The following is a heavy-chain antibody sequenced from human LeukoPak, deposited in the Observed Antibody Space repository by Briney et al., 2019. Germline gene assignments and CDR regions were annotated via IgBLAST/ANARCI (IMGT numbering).Heavy chain of an antibody. J-gene: IGHJ4*02. D-gene: IGHD5-24*01. V-gene: IGHV4-34*01. Sequence: SETLSVTCAVYGGSLSGYYWSWIRQPPGKGLEWIGEINHSGSTNYNPSLKSRVTISVDTSKNQFSLKLSSVTAADTAVYYCAREGMATDYWGQGTLVTVSS. CDR3: AREGMATDY. CDR1: GGSLSGYY. CDR2: INHSGST.